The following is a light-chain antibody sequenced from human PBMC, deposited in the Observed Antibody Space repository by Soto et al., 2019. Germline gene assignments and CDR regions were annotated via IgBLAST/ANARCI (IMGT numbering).Light chain of an antibody. V-gene: IGLV2-8*01. Sequence: QSALTQPPSASGSPGQSVTISCTGTSRDVGGYNYVSWYQQHPGKAPKLMIYEVSRRPSGVPDRFSGSKSGNTASLTVSGLQAEDEADYYCSSYAGSKNFVFGTGTKVTVL. CDR2: EVS. J-gene: IGLJ1*01. CDR3: SSYAGSKNFV. CDR1: SRDVGGYNY.